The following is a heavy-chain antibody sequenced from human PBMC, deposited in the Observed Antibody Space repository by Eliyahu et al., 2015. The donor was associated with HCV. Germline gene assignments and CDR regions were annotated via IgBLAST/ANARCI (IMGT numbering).Heavy chain of an antibody. CDR2: VWYDGSKE. Sequence: QEQLLESGGGVVQPGRSLRLSCVASGFTFNNYDMHWVRQAPGKGLEWVASVWYDGSKEYYADSVNGRFTISKESFRSTVFLQTDSLRVEDTAVYHCARGRGSTPLWFQGFDLWGQGTAVTVSS. D-gene: IGHD2-21*01. CDR1: GFTFNNYD. CDR3: ARGRGSTPLWFQGFDL. J-gene: IGHJ3*01. V-gene: IGHV3-33*01.